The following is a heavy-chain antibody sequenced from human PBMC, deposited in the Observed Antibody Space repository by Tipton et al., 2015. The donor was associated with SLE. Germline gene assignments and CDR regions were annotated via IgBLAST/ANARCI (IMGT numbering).Heavy chain of an antibody. CDR2: IDYTGTT. J-gene: IGHJ4*02. Sequence: TLSLTCTVSGGSINSYYWSWIRQPPGEGLEWIGSIDYTGTTYYNPSLRSRVSTSIDTSKNQFSLTLSSVTAEDTAVYYCAREGDYYFDYWGQGTLVTVSS. CDR3: AREGDYYFDY. D-gene: IGHD2-21*02. CDR1: GGSINSYY. V-gene: IGHV4-59*12.